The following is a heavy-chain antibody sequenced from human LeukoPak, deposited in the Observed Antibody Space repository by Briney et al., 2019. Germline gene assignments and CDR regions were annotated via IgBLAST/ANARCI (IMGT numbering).Heavy chain of an antibody. J-gene: IGHJ4*02. CDR2: ISGSGGST. Sequence: GGSLRLSCAASGFTFSSYAMSWVRQAPGKGLEWVSAISGSGGSTYYADSVKGRFTISRDNSKNTLYLQMNSLRAEDTAVYYCAKGLYDILTGSIQTLFDYWGQGTLVTVSS. V-gene: IGHV3-23*01. CDR3: AKGLYDILTGSIQTLFDY. D-gene: IGHD3-9*01. CDR1: GFTFSSYA.